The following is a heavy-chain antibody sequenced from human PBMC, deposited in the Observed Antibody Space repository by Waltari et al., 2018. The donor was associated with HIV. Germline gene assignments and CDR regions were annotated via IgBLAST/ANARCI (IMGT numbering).Heavy chain of an antibody. D-gene: IGHD3-16*01. CDR2: INLDGSTT. V-gene: IGHV3-74*01. J-gene: IGHJ4*02. CDR3: ARDFRSPKGDFDY. CDR1: GFTFTSYW. Sequence: EVQLVESGGGPVQPGGSLRLSCAASGFTFTSYWMHWVPQAPGKGLVWVSRINLDGSTTTYADSVKGRFTISRDNAKSTLYLQMSSLRAEDTAMYYCARDFRSPKGDFDYWGQGTLVSVSS.